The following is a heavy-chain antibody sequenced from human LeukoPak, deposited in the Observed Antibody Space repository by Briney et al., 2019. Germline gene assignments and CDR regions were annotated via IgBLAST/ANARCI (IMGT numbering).Heavy chain of an antibody. J-gene: IGHJ4*02. Sequence: GGSLRLSCAASGFTFSSHWMSWVRQAPGKGLEWVANIKQDGSEKYYVDSVKGRFTISRDNAKNSLYLQMNSLRAEDTAVYYCARDIVNYYDSSGYYWGQGTLVTVSS. CDR2: IKQDGSEK. CDR3: ARDIVNYYDSSGYY. V-gene: IGHV3-7*01. D-gene: IGHD3-22*01. CDR1: GFTFSSHW.